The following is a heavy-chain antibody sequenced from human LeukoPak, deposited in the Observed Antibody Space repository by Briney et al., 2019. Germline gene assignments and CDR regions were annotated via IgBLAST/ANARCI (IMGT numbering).Heavy chain of an antibody. D-gene: IGHD3-22*01. J-gene: IGHJ4*02. CDR1: GITLSNYG. Sequence: GGSLRLSCAVSGITLSNYGMSWVRQAPGKGLEWVAGISGSGGGTNYADSVKGRFTISRDNPKNTLYLQMKSLRAEDTAVYFCAKRGVVIRVILVGFHKEAYYFDSWGQGALVTVSS. V-gene: IGHV3-23*01. CDR2: ISGSGGGT. CDR3: AKRGVVIRVILVGFHKEAYYFDS.